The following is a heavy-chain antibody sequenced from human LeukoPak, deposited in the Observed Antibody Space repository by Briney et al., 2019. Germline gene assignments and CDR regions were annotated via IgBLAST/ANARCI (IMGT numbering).Heavy chain of an antibody. CDR2: IYSGGST. CDR3: ATSGGYYQFDY. Sequence: GGSLRLSCAASGFTVSSNYMNWVRQAPGKGLEWVSVIYSGGSTYYVDSMKGRFTISRDNSKNTLYLQMNSLRADDTAVYYCATSGGYYQFDYWGQGTLVTVSS. V-gene: IGHV3-53*01. CDR1: GFTVSSNY. D-gene: IGHD1-26*01. J-gene: IGHJ4*02.